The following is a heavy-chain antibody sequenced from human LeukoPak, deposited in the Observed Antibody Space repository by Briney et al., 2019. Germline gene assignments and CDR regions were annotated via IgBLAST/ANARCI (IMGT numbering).Heavy chain of an antibody. J-gene: IGHJ3*02. Sequence: PSETLSLTCAVSGYSFNSVYYWAWIRQPPGKGLEWIGSIYNSGSTSYNPSLKSRVTLSLDTSKNQFSLRLTSVTAADTAVYYCARNISGLGLYSHRAYDPAGAFDIWGQGTLVTVSS. CDR1: GYSFNSVYY. D-gene: IGHD1-14*01. CDR2: IYNSGST. CDR3: ARNISGLGLYSHRAYDPAGAFDI. V-gene: IGHV4-38-2*01.